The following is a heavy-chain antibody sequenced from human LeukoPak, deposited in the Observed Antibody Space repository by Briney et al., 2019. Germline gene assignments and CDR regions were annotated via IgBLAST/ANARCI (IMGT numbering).Heavy chain of an antibody. D-gene: IGHD5-12*01. CDR1: GYTFTGYY. CDR3: ARGYSGYNCGY. J-gene: IGHJ4*02. Sequence: ASVKVSCKASGYTFTGYYMHWVRQARGQGLEWMGWIHPNSGGTNYAQKSQGRVTMTRDTSISTAYMELSRLRSDDTAVYYCARGYSGYNCGYWGQGTLVTVSS. CDR2: IHPNSGGT. V-gene: IGHV1-2*02.